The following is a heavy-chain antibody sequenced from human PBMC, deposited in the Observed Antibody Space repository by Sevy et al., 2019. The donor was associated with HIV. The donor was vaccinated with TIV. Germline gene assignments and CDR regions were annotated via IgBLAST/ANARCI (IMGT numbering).Heavy chain of an antibody. CDR3: AREWMRKIDAFDI. CDR1: GFTFSSYA. Sequence: GGSLRLSCAASGFTFSSYAMHWVRQAPGKGLEWVAVISYDGSNKYYADSVKGRFTISRDNSKNTQYLQMNSLRAEDTAVYYCAREWMRKIDAFDIWGQGTMVTVSS. CDR2: ISYDGSNK. D-gene: IGHD5-12*01. V-gene: IGHV3-30-3*01. J-gene: IGHJ3*02.